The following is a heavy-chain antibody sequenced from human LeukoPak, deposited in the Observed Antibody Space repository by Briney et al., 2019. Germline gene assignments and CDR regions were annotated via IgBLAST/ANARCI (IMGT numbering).Heavy chain of an antibody. V-gene: IGHV4-59*01. Sequence: PSETLSLTCAVYGGSFSGYYWSWIRQPPGKGLEWIGYIYYSGSTNHNPSLKSRVTISVDTSKNQFSLKLSSVTAADTAVYYCARVVYSGYDFRGAMDVRGKGTTVTVSS. CDR1: GGSFSGYY. CDR2: IYYSGST. D-gene: IGHD5-12*01. CDR3: ARVVYSGYDFRGAMDV. J-gene: IGHJ6*03.